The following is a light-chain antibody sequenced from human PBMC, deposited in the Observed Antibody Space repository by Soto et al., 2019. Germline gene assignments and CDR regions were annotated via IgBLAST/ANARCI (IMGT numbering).Light chain of an antibody. J-gene: IGKJ2*01. CDR1: QSISIY. CDR2: AAS. Sequence: DIQMTQSPSSLSASVGDRVTITCRASQSISIYLNWYQQKPGKAPKFLLYAASNLQSGVPSRFSGGASGTDFTLTISSLQPEDFATYYCQQSYITPYTFGQGTKLEIE. CDR3: QQSYITPYT. V-gene: IGKV1-39*01.